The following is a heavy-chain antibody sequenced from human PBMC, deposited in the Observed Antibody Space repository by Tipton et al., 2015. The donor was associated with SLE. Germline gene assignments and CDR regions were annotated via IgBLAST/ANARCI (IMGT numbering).Heavy chain of an antibody. V-gene: IGHV3-48*03. CDR1: GFSFDRYA. Sequence: SLRLFCAASGFSFDRYAMNWVRQAPGKGLEWVSYISRSTKDIYYADSVKGRFTISRDNAKNSLYLQMNSLRAEDTAVYYCAREAGTSTWSPVDPWGQGTLVTVSS. D-gene: IGHD6-13*01. CDR3: AREAGTSTWSPVDP. J-gene: IGHJ5*02. CDR2: ISRSTKDI.